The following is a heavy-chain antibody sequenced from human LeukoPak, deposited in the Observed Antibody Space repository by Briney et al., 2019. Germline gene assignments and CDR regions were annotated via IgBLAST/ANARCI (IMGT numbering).Heavy chain of an antibody. J-gene: IGHJ4*02. CDR1: GGTFSSYA. Sequence: GSSVKVSCKASGGTFSSYAISWVRQAPGQGLEWMGGIIPIFGTANYAQKFQGRVTITTDESTSTAYMELSSLRSEDTAVYYCARAPRYYGPGSYYNEKTDYWGQGTLVTVSS. D-gene: IGHD3-10*01. V-gene: IGHV1-69*05. CDR2: IIPIFGTA. CDR3: ARAPRYYGPGSYYNEKTDY.